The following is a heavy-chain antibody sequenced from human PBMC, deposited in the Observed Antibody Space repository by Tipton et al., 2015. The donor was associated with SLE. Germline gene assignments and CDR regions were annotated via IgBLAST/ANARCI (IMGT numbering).Heavy chain of an antibody. D-gene: IGHD1-26*01. J-gene: IGHJ6*02. CDR2: IYTSGCT. Sequence: TLSLTCTASGGSISSYYWSWIRQPPGKGLEWIGYIYTSGCTNYNPSLKSRVTISVDTSKNQFSLKLSSVTAADTAVYYCVKWDYYYYGLDVWGQGTTVTVSS. CDR3: VKWDYYYYGLDV. V-gene: IGHV4-4*08. CDR1: GGSISSYY.